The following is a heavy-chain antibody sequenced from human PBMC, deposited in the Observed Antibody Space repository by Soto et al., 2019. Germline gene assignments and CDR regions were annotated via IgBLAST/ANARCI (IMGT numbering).Heavy chain of an antibody. V-gene: IGHV1-3*01. Sequence: ASVKVSCKASGYTFTSYAMHWVRQAPGQRLEWMGWINAGNGNTKYSQKFQGRVTITRDTSASTAYMELSSLRSEDTAVYYCARLLTHTVTPHTTYYYYGMEVWGQGTTVTVS. CDR2: INAGNGNT. D-gene: IGHD4-4*01. CDR3: ARLLTHTVTPHTTYYYYGMEV. CDR1: GYTFTSYA. J-gene: IGHJ6*02.